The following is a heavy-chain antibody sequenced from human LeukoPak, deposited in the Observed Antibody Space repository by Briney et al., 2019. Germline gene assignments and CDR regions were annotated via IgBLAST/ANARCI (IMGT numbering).Heavy chain of an antibody. CDR2: IDWDDDK. CDR3: ARISTVTTWFDY. D-gene: IGHD4-17*01. J-gene: IGHJ4*02. Sequence: SGPALVKPTQTLTLTCTFSGFSLGTSGMCVSWIRQPPGKALEWLARIDWDDDKYYSTSLKTRLTISTDPSKNQVVLTMTNMDPVDTATYYCARISTVTTWFDYWGQGTLVTVSS. CDR1: GFSLGTSGMC. V-gene: IGHV2-70*11.